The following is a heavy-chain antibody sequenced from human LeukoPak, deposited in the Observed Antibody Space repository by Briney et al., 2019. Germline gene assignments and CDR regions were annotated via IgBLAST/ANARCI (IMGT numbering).Heavy chain of an antibody. Sequence: GASVKVSCKASGYTFTSYYMHWVRQAPGLGLEWMGIINPSGGSTSYAQKFQGRVTMTRDMSTSTVYMELSSLRSEDTAVYYCARDLDNWNDGGYYMDVWGKGTTVTVSS. V-gene: IGHV1-46*01. CDR2: INPSGGST. J-gene: IGHJ6*03. CDR3: ARDLDNWNDGGYYMDV. D-gene: IGHD1-1*01. CDR1: GYTFTSYY.